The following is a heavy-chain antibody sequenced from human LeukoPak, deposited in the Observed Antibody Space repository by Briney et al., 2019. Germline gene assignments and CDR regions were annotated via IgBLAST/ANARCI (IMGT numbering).Heavy chain of an antibody. D-gene: IGHD3-10*01. CDR3: AKEFIN. V-gene: IGHV3-23*01. CDR2: MSSSDDGR. J-gene: IGHJ4*02. CDR1: GFSFSSYA. Sequence: GGSLRLSCATSGFSFSSYAMSWVRQAPGKGLEWVSAMSSSDDGRYYAASVRGRFTISRDNAKNSLYLQMNSLRAEDTAVYYCAKEFINWGQGTLVTVSS.